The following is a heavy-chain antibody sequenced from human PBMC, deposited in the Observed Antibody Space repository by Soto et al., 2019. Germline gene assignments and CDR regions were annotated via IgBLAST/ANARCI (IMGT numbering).Heavy chain of an antibody. CDR3: ARDNGWEGDYYYGMDV. D-gene: IGHD6-19*01. V-gene: IGHV3-53*04. CDR2: IYSGGGT. J-gene: IGHJ6*02. Sequence: GGSLRLSCAASGFTVSSNYMSWVRQAPGKGLEWVSVIYSGGGTYYADSVKGRFTISRHNSKNTLYLQMNSLRAEDTAVYYCARDNGWEGDYYYGMDVWGQGTTVTVSS. CDR1: GFTVSSNY.